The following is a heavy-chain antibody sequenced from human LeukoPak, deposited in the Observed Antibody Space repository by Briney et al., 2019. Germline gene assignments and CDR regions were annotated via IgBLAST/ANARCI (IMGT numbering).Heavy chain of an antibody. J-gene: IGHJ4*02. CDR3: ARDGGSYLFDY. V-gene: IGHV1-69*05. CDR2: IVPIFGTA. D-gene: IGHD1-26*01. Sequence: SVKVSCKASGGTFSSYAISWVRQAPGQGLEWMGGIVPIFGTANYAQKFQGRVTITTDESTSTAYMELSSLRPEDTAVYYCARDGGSYLFDYWGQGTLVTVSS. CDR1: GGTFSSYA.